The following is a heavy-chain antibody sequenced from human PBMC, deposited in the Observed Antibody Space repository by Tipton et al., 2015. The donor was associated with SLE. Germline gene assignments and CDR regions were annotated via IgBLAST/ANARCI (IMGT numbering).Heavy chain of an antibody. CDR3: ARQWYSGRYDY. D-gene: IGHD1-26*01. J-gene: IGHJ4*02. CDR1: GGSISSSSYY. Sequence: TLSLTCTVSGGSISSSSYYWGWIRQPPGKGLEWIGSISYSGSTYYNPSLKSRLTISVDTSKKQFSLKLSSVTAADTAVYYCARQWYSGRYDYWGQGTLVTVSS. V-gene: IGHV4-39*01. CDR2: ISYSGST.